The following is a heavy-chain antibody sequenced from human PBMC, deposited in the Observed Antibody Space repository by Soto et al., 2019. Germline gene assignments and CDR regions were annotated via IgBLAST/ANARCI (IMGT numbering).Heavy chain of an antibody. D-gene: IGHD3-3*01. CDR2: INAGNGNT. CDR3: ARSLEWFDY. Sequence: GASVKVSCKASGYTFTSYAMHWVRQAPGQRLEWMGWINAGNGNTKYSQKFQGRVTITRDTSASTAYMELSSLSSVTAADTAVYYCARSLEWFDYWGQGTLVTVSS. CDR1: GYTFTSYA. J-gene: IGHJ4*02. V-gene: IGHV1-3*01.